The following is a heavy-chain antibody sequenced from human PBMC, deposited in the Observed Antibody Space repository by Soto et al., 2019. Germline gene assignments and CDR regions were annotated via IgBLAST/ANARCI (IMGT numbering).Heavy chain of an antibody. Sequence: WETPSLNCAFSGSSIGRRYYWGWLRQPPGKGLEWIGTINHIGSTHYNPSLKSRVTISVDTSKNQFSLKLISVTAADTAVYYCARGCGSYPEDLDFWGQGTLVT. CDR1: GSSIGRRYY. CDR2: INHIGST. D-gene: IGHD1-26*01. CDR3: ARGCGSYPEDLDF. J-gene: IGHJ4*02. V-gene: IGHV4-38-2*01.